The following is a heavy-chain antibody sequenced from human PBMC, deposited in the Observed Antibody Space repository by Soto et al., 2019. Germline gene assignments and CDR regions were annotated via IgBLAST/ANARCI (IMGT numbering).Heavy chain of an antibody. CDR1: VGSITSYY. J-gene: IGHJ5*02. CDR2: IHYSGTT. D-gene: IGHD4-17*01. Sequence: SETLSLTCTVAVGSITSYYWSWIRQPPGKGLEWIGYIHYSGTTNYNPSFESRVTILVDMSINQFSLKLTSVTAADTAVYYCARHPYGDYGTWWFDPWGQGTLVTVSS. V-gene: IGHV4-59*08. CDR3: ARHPYGDYGTWWFDP.